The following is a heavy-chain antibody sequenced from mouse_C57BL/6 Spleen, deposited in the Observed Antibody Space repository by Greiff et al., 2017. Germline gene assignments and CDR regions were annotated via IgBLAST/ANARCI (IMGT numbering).Heavy chain of an antibody. CDR2: INPNNGGT. CDR3: SYGLDY. V-gene: IGHV1-26*01. Sequence: EVQLQQSGPELVKPGASVKISCKASGYTFTDYYMNWVKQSHGKSLEWIGDINPNNGGTSYNQKFKGKATLTVDKSSSTAYMELRSLTSEDSAVYYCSYGLDYWGQGTTLTVSS. J-gene: IGHJ2*01. D-gene: IGHD1-1*01. CDR1: GYTFTDYY.